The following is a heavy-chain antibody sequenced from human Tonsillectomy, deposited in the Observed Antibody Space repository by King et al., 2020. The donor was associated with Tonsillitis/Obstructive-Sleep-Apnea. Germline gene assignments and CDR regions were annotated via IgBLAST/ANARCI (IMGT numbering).Heavy chain of an antibody. CDR1: GFTVSNEY. V-gene: IGHV3-53*01. Sequence: VQLVESGGGLIQPGGSLRLSCAASGFTVSNEYMSWVRQAPGKGLEWVSVIYSGGSTYYADSVKGRFTISRDNSKNTVYLQMSSLGAEDTAVYYCASGYCSGGSCPHYYYMDVWGKGTTDTVS. D-gene: IGHD2-15*01. CDR2: IYSGGST. CDR3: ASGYCSGGSCPHYYYMDV. J-gene: IGHJ6*03.